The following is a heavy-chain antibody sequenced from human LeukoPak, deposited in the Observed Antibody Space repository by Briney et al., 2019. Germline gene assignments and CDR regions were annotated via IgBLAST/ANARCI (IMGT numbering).Heavy chain of an antibody. D-gene: IGHD3-10*01. CDR1: GFTFSSYS. J-gene: IGHJ6*03. V-gene: IGHV3-21*01. CDR3: ARDRAEEGYYMDV. CDR2: ISSSSSYI. Sequence: KTGGSLRLSCAASGFTFSSYSMNWVRQAPGKGLEWVSSISSSSSYIYYADSVKGRFTISRDNAKNSLYLQMNSLRAEDTAVYYCARDRAEEGYYMDVWGKGTTVTVSS.